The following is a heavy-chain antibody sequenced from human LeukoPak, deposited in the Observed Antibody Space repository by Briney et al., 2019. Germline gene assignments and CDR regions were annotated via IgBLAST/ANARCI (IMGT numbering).Heavy chain of an antibody. CDR1: GFTFSSYE. J-gene: IGHJ5*02. Sequence: GGSLRLSCAASGFTFSSYEMNWVRQAPGKGLEWVSAISGSGGSTYYADSVKGRFTISRDNSKNTLYLQMNSLRTEETAVYYCAKGPAMVRGAFDPWGQGTLVTVSS. V-gene: IGHV3-23*01. D-gene: IGHD3-10*01. CDR2: ISGSGGST. CDR3: AKGPAMVRGAFDP.